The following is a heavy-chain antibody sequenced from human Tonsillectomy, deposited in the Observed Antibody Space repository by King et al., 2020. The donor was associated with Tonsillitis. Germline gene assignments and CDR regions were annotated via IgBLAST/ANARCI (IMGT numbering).Heavy chain of an antibody. D-gene: IGHD3-22*01. CDR3: ARRGYDSSCADY. CDR2: INSDGSSI. Sequence: EVQLVESGGGLVQTGGSLRLSCAASGSTFSTYWMHWVRQAPGKGLVWVSRINSDGSSISYADSVKGRFTISRDNAKNTLYLQMNSLRAEDTSVYYCARRGYDSSCADYWGQGTLVTVSS. J-gene: IGHJ4*02. CDR1: GSTFSTYW. V-gene: IGHV3-74*01.